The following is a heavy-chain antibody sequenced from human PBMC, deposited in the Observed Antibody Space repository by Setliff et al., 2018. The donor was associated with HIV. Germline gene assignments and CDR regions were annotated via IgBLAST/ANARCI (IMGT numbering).Heavy chain of an antibody. CDR3: ARGQQWLVAGPRDGMDV. V-gene: IGHV3-53*01. CDR1: GFTVSSNY. CDR2: IYSGGRT. D-gene: IGHD6-19*01. J-gene: IGHJ6*02. Sequence: PGGSLRLSCAASGFTVSSNYMTWVRQAPGKGLEWVSVIYSGGRTNYADSVKGRFTISRDNSKNTLYLQMNDLRAEDTAVYYWARGQQWLVAGPRDGMDVWGQGTTVTVSS.